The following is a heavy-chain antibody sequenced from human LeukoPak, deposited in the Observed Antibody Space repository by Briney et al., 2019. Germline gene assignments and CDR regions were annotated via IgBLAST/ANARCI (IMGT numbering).Heavy chain of an antibody. D-gene: IGHD3-22*01. CDR1: GFTFSSYA. Sequence: PGGSLRLSCAASGFTFSSYAMHWVRQAPGKGLEWVAVISYDGSNKYYADSVKGRFTISRDNSKNTLYLQMNSLRAEDTAVYYCAKVAARYYYDSSGYSDYWGQGTLVTASS. J-gene: IGHJ4*02. V-gene: IGHV3-30*04. CDR2: ISYDGSNK. CDR3: AKVAARYYYDSSGYSDY.